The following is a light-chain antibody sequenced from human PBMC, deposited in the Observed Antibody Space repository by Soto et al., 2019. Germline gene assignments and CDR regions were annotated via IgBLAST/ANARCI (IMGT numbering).Light chain of an antibody. Sequence: DIQMTQSPSSVSASVGDRVTITCRASQGISTWLAWYQQKPGSAPKLLIYAASSLQSGVPSRFSGSGSGTYFTITITSLQPEDFATYYCLQSDSFPHTFGQGTKLQIK. CDR2: AAS. J-gene: IGKJ2*01. CDR3: LQSDSFPHT. CDR1: QGISTW. V-gene: IGKV1-12*01.